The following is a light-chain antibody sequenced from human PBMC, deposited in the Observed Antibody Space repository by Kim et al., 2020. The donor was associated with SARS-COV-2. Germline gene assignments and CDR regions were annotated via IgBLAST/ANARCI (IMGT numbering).Light chain of an antibody. Sequence: ALGQTVRITCQGDSLRSYYASWYQQKPGQAPVLVIYGKNNRSSGIPDRFSGSSSGNTASLTITGAQAEDEADYYCNSRDSSGNHLVFGGGTQLTVL. V-gene: IGLV3-19*01. CDR1: SLRSYY. CDR2: GKN. J-gene: IGLJ3*02. CDR3: NSRDSSGNHLV.